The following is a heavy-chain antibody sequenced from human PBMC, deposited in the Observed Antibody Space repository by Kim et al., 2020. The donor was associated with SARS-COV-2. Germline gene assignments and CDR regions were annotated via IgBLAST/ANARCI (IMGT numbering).Heavy chain of an antibody. J-gene: IGHJ5*02. CDR3: ARDGGSYDP. V-gene: IGHV1-2*02. CDR2: GGT. D-gene: IGHD1-26*01. Sequence: GGTNYAQKFQGRVTMTRDTSISTAYMELSRLRADDTAVYYCARDGGSYDPWGQGTLVTVSS.